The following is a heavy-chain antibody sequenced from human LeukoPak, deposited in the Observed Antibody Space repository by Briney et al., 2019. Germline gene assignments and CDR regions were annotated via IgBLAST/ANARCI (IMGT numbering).Heavy chain of an antibody. V-gene: IGHV4-39*07. D-gene: IGHD6-6*01. CDR3: ARDFSSSSTVYYYYYMDV. J-gene: IGHJ6*03. CDR1: GGSISSSSYY. CDR2: IYYSGST. Sequence: SETLSLTCTVSGGSISSSSYYWGWIRQPPGKGLEWIGTIYYSGSTYYNPSLKSRVTISVDTSKNQFSLKLSSVTAADTAIYYCARDFSSSSTVYYYYYMDVWGKGTTVTVSS.